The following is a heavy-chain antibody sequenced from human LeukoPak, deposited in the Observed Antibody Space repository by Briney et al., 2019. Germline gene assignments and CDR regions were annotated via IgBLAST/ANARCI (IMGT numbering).Heavy chain of an antibody. Sequence: ASVKVSCKASGYTFTSYGISWVRQAPGQGLEWMGWISAYNGNTSYAQNFQGRVTMTEDTSTDTAYMELSSLRSEDTAVYYCATTPRISMILYYFDSWGQGTLVTVSS. D-gene: IGHD3-22*01. CDR2: ISAYNGNT. CDR3: ATTPRISMILYYFDS. CDR1: GYTFTSYG. V-gene: IGHV1-18*01. J-gene: IGHJ4*02.